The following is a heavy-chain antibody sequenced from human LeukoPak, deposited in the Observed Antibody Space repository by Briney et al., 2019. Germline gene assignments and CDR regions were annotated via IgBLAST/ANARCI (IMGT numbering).Heavy chain of an antibody. CDR3: AIVYYDYVWGSYRPYYFDY. CDR2: INHSGST. V-gene: IGHV4-34*01. Sequence: SETLSLTCAVYGGSFSGYYWSWIRQPPGKGLEWIGEINHSGSTNYNPSLKGRVTISVDTSKNQFSLKLSSVTAADTAVYYCAIVYYDYVWGSYRPYYFDYWGQGTLVTVSS. J-gene: IGHJ4*02. D-gene: IGHD3-16*02. CDR1: GGSFSGYY.